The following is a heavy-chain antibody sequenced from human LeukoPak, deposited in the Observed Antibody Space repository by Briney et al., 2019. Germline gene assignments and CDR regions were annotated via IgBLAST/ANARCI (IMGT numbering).Heavy chain of an antibody. CDR1: GGTFSSYA. CDR2: IIPILGIA. D-gene: IGHD6-13*01. J-gene: IGHJ5*02. CDR3: ARLAAAEGFDP. Sequence: ASVKVSCKASGGTFSSYAISWVRQAPGQGLEWMGRIIPILGIANYAQKFQGRVTITADKSTSTAYLELSSLRSEDTAVYYCARLAAAEGFDPWGQGTLVTVSS. V-gene: IGHV1-69*04.